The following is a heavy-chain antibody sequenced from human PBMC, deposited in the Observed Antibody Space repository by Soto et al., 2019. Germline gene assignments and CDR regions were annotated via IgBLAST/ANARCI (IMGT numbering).Heavy chain of an antibody. Sequence: GGSLRLSCAASGFSFGSYALSWVRQAPGKGLEWVSTISGSDGKTFYADSVKGRFSISRDTSQSTLYLQMNSLRANDTAMYYCARWSYLDYWGQGTRVTVSS. CDR1: GFSFGSYA. V-gene: IGHV3-23*01. CDR2: ISGSDGKT. CDR3: ARWSYLDY. D-gene: IGHD3-3*01. J-gene: IGHJ4*02.